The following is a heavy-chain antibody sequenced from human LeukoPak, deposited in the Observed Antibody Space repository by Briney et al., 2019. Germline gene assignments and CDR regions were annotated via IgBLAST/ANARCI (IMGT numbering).Heavy chain of an antibody. CDR3: ASAGVVVVPVD. CDR1: GFTFSSYA. Sequence: GGSLRLSCAASGFTFSSYAMHWVRQAPGKGLEWVAVISYDGSNKYYADSVKGRFTISRDNSKNTLYLQMNSLRAEDTAVYYCASAGVVVVPVDWGQGTLVTVSS. J-gene: IGHJ4*02. D-gene: IGHD2-2*01. V-gene: IGHV3-30-3*01. CDR2: ISYDGSNK.